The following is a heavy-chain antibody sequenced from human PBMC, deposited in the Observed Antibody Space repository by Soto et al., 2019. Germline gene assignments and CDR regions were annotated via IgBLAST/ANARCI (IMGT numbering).Heavy chain of an antibody. D-gene: IGHD2-8*01. CDR3: ARAPYRGTNSRGAFDV. Sequence: QVQLQESGPGLVKPSQTLSLTCTVSGGFIGSGDYYWSWIRQPPGKGLEWIGYIYYSGRTYYNPSLESRVTITXXIXKXXFSLNLNTVTAADTAVYYCARAPYRGTNSRGAFDVWGQGTLVNVSS. V-gene: IGHV4-30-4*01. J-gene: IGHJ3*01. CDR1: GGFIGSGDYY. CDR2: IYYSGRT.